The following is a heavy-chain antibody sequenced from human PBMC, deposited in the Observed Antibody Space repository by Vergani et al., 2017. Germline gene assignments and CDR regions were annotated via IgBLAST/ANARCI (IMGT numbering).Heavy chain of an antibody. CDR1: GGSINSHNYY. V-gene: IGHV4-61*02. J-gene: IGHJ4*02. CDR3: ARGSCLGGSCYKPLFDY. Sequence: QVQLQESGPGLLKPSQTLSLTCTVSGGSINSHNYYWSWIRQPAGKGLEWIGRIHTSGSTNYNPSLKSRVTMSEDTSKNQFSLNLTSVTAADTAVYFCARGSCLGGSCYKPLFDYGGQGILVTVSS. CDR2: IHTSGST. D-gene: IGHD2-15*01.